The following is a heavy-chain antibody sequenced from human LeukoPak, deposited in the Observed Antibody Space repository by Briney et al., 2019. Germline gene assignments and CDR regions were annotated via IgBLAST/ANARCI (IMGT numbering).Heavy chain of an antibody. CDR1: GGSISSYY. Sequence: PSETLSLTCTVSGGSISSYYWSWTRQPAGKGLEWIGPIYTSGSTNYNPSLKSRVTMSVDTSKNQFSLKLSSVTAADTAVYYCARSGEEWELLSYFDYWGQGTLVTVSS. J-gene: IGHJ4*02. V-gene: IGHV4-4*07. CDR3: ARSGEEWELLSYFDY. CDR2: IYTSGST. D-gene: IGHD1-26*01.